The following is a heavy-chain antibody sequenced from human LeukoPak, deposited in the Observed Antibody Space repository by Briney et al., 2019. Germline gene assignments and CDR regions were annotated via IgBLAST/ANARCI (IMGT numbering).Heavy chain of an antibody. CDR1: GGTFSSYA. J-gene: IGHJ5*02. V-gene: IGHV1-69*06. Sequence: SVKVSCKASGGTFSSYAISWVRQAPGQGLEWMGGIIPIFGTANYAQKFQGRVTITADKSTSTAYMELRRLRSDDTAVYYCARDNSVGDYAWWFDPWGQGTLVTVSS. CDR3: ARDNSVGDYAWWFDP. D-gene: IGHD1-26*01. CDR2: IIPIFGTA.